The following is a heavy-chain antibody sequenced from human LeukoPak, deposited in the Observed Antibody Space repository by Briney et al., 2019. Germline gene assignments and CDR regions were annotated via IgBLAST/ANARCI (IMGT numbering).Heavy chain of an antibody. V-gene: IGHV1-46*01. D-gene: IGHD2-2*01. J-gene: IGHJ4*02. Sequence: ASVKVSCKASGYTFTSYYMHWVRQAPGQGLEWMGIINPSGGSTSYAQKFQGRVTMTRDTSTSTTYMELSSLRSEDTAVYYCARAACTTTRCYEVDLDNYYFDFWGQGTQVTVSS. CDR2: INPSGGST. CDR1: GYTFTSYY. CDR3: ARAACTTTRCYEVDLDNYYFDF.